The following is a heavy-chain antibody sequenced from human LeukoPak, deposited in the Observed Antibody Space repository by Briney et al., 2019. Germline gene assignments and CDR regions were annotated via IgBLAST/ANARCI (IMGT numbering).Heavy chain of an antibody. CDR3: IKEHYTVTTFTFDY. D-gene: IGHD4-17*01. V-gene: IGHV3-30*02. J-gene: IGHJ4*02. Sequence: PGGSLRLSCAASGFTFSSYGMHWVRQAPGKGLEWVAFIRYDGSNKYYADSVKGRFTISRDNSKNAVYLQMNSLRAEDTAIYYCIKEHYTVTTFTFDYWGQGTLVTVSS. CDR1: GFTFSSYG. CDR2: IRYDGSNK.